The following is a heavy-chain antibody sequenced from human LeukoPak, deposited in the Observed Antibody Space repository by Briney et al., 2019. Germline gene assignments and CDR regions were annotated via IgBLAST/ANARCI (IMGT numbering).Heavy chain of an antibody. CDR1: GFTFSSYW. D-gene: IGHD1-26*01. CDR2: INSEGSST. Sequence: GGSLRLSCAASGFTFSSYWMHWVRQAPGKGLVWVSRINSEGSSTSADSVKGRFTISRDNAKNTLYLQMNSLRAEDTAVYYCARAGYVGAFQLDYWGQGTLVTVSS. V-gene: IGHV3-74*01. J-gene: IGHJ4*02. CDR3: ARAGYVGAFQLDY.